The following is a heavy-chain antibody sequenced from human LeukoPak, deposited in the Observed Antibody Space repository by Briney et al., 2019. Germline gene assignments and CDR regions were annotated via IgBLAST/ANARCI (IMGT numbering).Heavy chain of an antibody. Sequence: GASLQISCKGSGYSFTSYWIGWVRQLPGKGLEWMGIIYPGDSDTRYSPSFQGQVTISADKSISTAYLQWSSLKASDTAMYYCGRTPDCSSTSCFDAFDIWGQGTMVTVSS. D-gene: IGHD2-2*01. CDR2: IYPGDSDT. J-gene: IGHJ3*02. V-gene: IGHV5-51*01. CDR1: GYSFTSYW. CDR3: GRTPDCSSTSCFDAFDI.